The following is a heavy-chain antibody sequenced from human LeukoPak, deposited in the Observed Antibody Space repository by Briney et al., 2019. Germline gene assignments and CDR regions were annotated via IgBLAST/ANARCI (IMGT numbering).Heavy chain of an antibody. CDR3: ARDKERMYDY. CDR1: GGTFSSYA. CDR2: IIPIFGTA. D-gene: IGHD2-15*01. Sequence: SVKVSCKASGGTFSSYAISWVRQAPGQGLEWMGGIIPIFGTANYAQKFQGRVTMTRDTSTSTVYMELSSLRSEDTAVYYCARDKERMYDYWGQGTLVTVSS. J-gene: IGHJ4*02. V-gene: IGHV1-69*05.